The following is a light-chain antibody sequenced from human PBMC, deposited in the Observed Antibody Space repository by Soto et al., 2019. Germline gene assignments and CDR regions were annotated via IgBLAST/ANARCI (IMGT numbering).Light chain of an antibody. CDR2: AAS. V-gene: IGKV1-9*01. Sequence: IQLTQSPSSLSASVGDRVTITCRASQGISSYLAWYQQKPGKAPKLLIYAASTLQSGVPSRFRGSGSGTDCTLTLSSLQPEDFATYYCQQLNSYPRTFGQGTKVEIK. CDR3: QQLNSYPRT. CDR1: QGISSY. J-gene: IGKJ1*01.